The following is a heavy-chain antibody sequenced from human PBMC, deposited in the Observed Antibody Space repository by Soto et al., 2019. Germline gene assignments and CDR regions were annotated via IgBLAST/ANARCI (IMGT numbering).Heavy chain of an antibody. Sequence: RXSCAASGFTFSSDDMHWVRQATGKGLEWVSAIGTAGDTYYPGSVKGRFTISRENAKNSLYLQMNSLRAGDTAVYYCARALSLRAYCGMDVWGQGTTVTVPS. CDR1: GFTFSSDD. J-gene: IGHJ6*02. CDR2: IGTAGDT. V-gene: IGHV3-13*01. CDR3: ARALSLRAYCGMDV. D-gene: IGHD3-10*01.